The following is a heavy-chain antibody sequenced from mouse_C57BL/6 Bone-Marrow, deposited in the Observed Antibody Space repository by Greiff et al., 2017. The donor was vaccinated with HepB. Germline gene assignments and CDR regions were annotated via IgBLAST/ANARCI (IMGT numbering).Heavy chain of an antibody. CDR1: GFSLTSYG. V-gene: IGHV2-9*01. CDR3: AKHGYDYDEGVAD. J-gene: IGHJ3*01. CDR2: IWGGGST. Sequence: VQLQQSGPGLVAPSQSLSITCTVSGFSLTSYGVDWVRQPPGKGLEWLGVIWGGGSTNYNSALMSRLSIRKDNSKRQVFLKMNSLQTDDTAMYKCAKHGYDYDEGVADGGQGTLVTVAA. D-gene: IGHD2-4*01.